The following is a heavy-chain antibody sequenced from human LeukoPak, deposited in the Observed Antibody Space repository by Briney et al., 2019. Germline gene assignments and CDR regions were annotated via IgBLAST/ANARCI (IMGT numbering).Heavy chain of an antibody. CDR2: IFHGGST. V-gene: IGHV4-59*01. Sequence: SETLSLTCAVYGGSFSSYYWSWIRQPPGKGLEWIGYIFHGGSTNYNPSLKSRVTISVDTSKNQFSLRLNSVTAADTAVYYCARGISGYSRIFDYWGQGTLVTVSS. CDR3: ARGISGYSRIFDY. CDR1: GGSFSSYY. D-gene: IGHD3-22*01. J-gene: IGHJ4*02.